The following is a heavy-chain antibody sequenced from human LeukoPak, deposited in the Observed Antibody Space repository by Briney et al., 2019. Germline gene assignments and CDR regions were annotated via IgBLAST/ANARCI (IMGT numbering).Heavy chain of an antibody. V-gene: IGHV4-39*07. CDR2: ISYSGST. CDR3: ARKDIVVVPAAPDGYMDV. J-gene: IGHJ6*03. CDR1: GGSISSSSHY. Sequence: SETLSLTCTVSGGSISSSSHYWGWIRQPPGKGLEWIGNISYSGSTNYNPSLKSRVTISVDTSKNQFSLKLSSVTAADTAVYYCARKDIVVVPAAPDGYMDVWGKGTTVTVSS. D-gene: IGHD2-2*01.